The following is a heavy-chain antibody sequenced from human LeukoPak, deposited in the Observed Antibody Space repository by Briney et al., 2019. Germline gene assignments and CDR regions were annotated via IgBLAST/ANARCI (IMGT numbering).Heavy chain of an antibody. Sequence: GASVKVSCKASGYTFTSYDINWVRQATGQGLEWMGWMNPNSGNTGYAQKFQGRVTMTRNTSISTAYMELSSLRSGDTAVYYCAREMGHCSGGSCYFTPNWFDPWGQGTLVTVSS. D-gene: IGHD2-15*01. V-gene: IGHV1-8*01. CDR1: GYTFTSYD. J-gene: IGHJ5*02. CDR3: AREMGHCSGGSCYFTPNWFDP. CDR2: MNPNSGNT.